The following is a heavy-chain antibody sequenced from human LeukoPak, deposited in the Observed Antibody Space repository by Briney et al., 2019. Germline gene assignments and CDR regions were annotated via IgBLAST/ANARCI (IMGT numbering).Heavy chain of an antibody. CDR3: ARGGIAAAGTEGYFDL. J-gene: IGHJ2*01. CDR1: GGSISSSTYY. V-gene: IGHV4-39*07. Sequence: KSSETLSLTCTVSGGSISSSTYYWGWIRQPPGKGLEWIGNIYYFGSTYNNPSLKSRVTISVDKSKNQVSLRLNSVTAADSAVYFCARGGIAAAGTEGYFDLWGRGTLVTVSS. CDR2: IYYFGST. D-gene: IGHD6-13*01.